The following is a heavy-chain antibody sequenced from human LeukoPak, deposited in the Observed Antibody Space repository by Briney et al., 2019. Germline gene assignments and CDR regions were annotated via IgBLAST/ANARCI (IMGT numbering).Heavy chain of an antibody. V-gene: IGHV3-7*01. D-gene: IGHD1-14*01. CDR2: LKHDGSDQ. CDR1: GFTFSTFW. J-gene: IGHJ4*02. Sequence: GGSLRLSCAASGFTFSTFWMSWVRQAPGKGPEWVAILKHDGSDQYYVDSVKGRFTVSRDNAKNSLYLQMSSLRVEDTAVYYCAKTARVLDNWGQGTQVTVSS. CDR3: AKTARVLDN.